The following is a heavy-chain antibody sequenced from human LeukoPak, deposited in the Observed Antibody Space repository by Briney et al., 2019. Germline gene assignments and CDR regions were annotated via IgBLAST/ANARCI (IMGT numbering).Heavy chain of an antibody. CDR1: GFTFSSYG. CDR2: ISYDGSNK. J-gene: IGHJ4*02. D-gene: IGHD6-19*01. Sequence: SGGSLRLSCAASGFTFSSYGMHWVRQAPGKGLEWVAVISYDGSNKYYADSVKGRFTISRDNSKNTLYLQMNSLRAEDTAVYYCANAIAVAGTDFDYWGQGTLVTVSS. CDR3: ANAIAVAGTDFDY. V-gene: IGHV3-30*18.